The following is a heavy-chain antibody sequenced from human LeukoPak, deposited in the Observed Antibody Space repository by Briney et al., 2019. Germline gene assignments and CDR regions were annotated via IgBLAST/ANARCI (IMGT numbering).Heavy chain of an antibody. D-gene: IGHD2-21*02. Sequence: SVKVSCKASGGTFSSYAISWVRQAPGQGLEWMGRIIPILGIANYAQKFQGRVTITADKSTSTAYMELSSLRSEDTAVYYCARDNGLGVVVTAILNYWGQGTLVTVSS. J-gene: IGHJ4*02. V-gene: IGHV1-69*04. CDR3: ARDNGLGVVVTAILNY. CDR1: GGTFSSYA. CDR2: IIPILGIA.